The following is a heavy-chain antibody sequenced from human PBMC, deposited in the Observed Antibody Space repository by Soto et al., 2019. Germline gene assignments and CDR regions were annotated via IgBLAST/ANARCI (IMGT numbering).Heavy chain of an antibody. V-gene: IGHV1-58*01. CDR3: AADLTKWGPRYQYYGMDV. Sequence: SVKVSCKASGFTFSSSAVQWVRQARGQRLEWIGWIVVGSGNTNYAQEFQERVAMTRDMSTSTAYMELSSLRSEDTAVYYCAADLTKWGPRYQYYGMDVWGQGTTVTVSS. CDR1: GFTFSSSA. J-gene: IGHJ6*02. D-gene: IGHD7-27*01. CDR2: IVVGSGNT.